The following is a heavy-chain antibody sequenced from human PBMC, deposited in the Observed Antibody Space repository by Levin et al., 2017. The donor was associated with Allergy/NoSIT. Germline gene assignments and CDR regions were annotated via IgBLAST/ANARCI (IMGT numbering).Heavy chain of an antibody. CDR3: ARAECAWFGGCYGPDV. J-gene: IGHJ6*02. CDR1: GASISRGSYY. V-gene: IGHV4-31*03. CDR2: IPHSGSA. D-gene: IGHD3-10*01. Sequence: SETLSLTCTASGASISRGSYYWTWIRQLPGKGLEWIGFIPHSGSASYNPSLRSRLTLSLDTSNNQFSLKLASVTVAATAVYYCARAECAWFGGCYGPDVGGQGTTVIVS.